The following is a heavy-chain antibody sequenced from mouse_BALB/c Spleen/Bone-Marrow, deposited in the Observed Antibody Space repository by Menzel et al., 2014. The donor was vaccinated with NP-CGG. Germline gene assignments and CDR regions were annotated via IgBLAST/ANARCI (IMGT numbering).Heavy chain of an antibody. CDR3: ARRGGNPSFDY. CDR2: IYPGDGDT. J-gene: IGHJ2*01. CDR1: GYAFSSSW. D-gene: IGHD2-1*01. V-gene: IGHV1-82*01. Sequence: QVQLKQSGPELVKPGASAKISCKASGYAFSSSWMNWVKQRPGQGLEWIGRIYPGDGDTNYNGKFKGKATLTADKSSSTAYMQLSSLTSVDSAVYFCARRGGNPSFDYWGQGTTLTVSS.